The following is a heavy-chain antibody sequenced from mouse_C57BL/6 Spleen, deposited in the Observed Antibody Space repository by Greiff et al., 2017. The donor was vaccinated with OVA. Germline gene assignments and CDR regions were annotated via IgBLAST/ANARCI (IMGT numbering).Heavy chain of an antibody. Sequence: EVMLVESGGGLVQPGGSLSLSCAASGFTFTDYYMSWVRQPPGKALEWLGFIRNKANGYTTEYSASVKGRFTISRDNSQSILYLQMNALRAEDSATYYCARSGYYGSSRRAMDYWGQGTSVTVSS. CDR1: GFTFTDYY. CDR2: IRNKANGYTT. J-gene: IGHJ4*01. D-gene: IGHD1-1*01. CDR3: ARSGYYGSSRRAMDY. V-gene: IGHV7-3*01.